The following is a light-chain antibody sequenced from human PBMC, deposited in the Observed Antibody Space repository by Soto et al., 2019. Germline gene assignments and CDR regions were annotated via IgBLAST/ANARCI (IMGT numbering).Light chain of an antibody. CDR2: KAS. Sequence: DIQMTQSPSTLSASVGDRVTVTFRASQSISSWLAWYQQKPGKAPKLLIYKASSLESGVPSRFSGSGSGTEFTLTISSLQPDDFATYYCHQYNSYSRTFGQGTKVDIK. J-gene: IGKJ1*01. V-gene: IGKV1-5*03. CDR3: HQYNSYSRT. CDR1: QSISSW.